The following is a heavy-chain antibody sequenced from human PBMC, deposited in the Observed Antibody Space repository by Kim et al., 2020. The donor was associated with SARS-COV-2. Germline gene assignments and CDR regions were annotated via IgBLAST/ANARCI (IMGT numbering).Heavy chain of an antibody. CDR3: ARLYSGYSNWFDP. D-gene: IGHD5-12*01. V-gene: IGHV3-33*01. Sequence: ADSVKGRFTIARDNSKNTLYLQMNSLRAEDTAVYYCARLYSGYSNWFDPWGQGTLVTVSS. J-gene: IGHJ5*02.